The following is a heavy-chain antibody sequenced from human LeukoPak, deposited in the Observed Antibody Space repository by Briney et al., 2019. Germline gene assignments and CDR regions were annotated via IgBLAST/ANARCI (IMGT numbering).Heavy chain of an antibody. CDR2: INHSGST. CDR3: ASHRSSSRYYYYYYGMDV. CDR1: GGSFSGYY. D-gene: IGHD6-6*01. J-gene: IGHJ6*02. V-gene: IGHV4-34*01. Sequence: SETLSLTCAVYGGSFSGYYWSWIRQPPGKGLEWIGEINHSGSTNYNPSLKSRVTTSVDTSKNQFSLKLSSVTAADTAVYYCASHRSSSRYYYYYYGMDVWGQGTTVTVSS.